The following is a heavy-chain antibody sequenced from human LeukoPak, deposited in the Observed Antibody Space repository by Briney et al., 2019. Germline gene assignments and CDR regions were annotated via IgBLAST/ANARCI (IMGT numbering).Heavy chain of an antibody. CDR2: IYYSGST. J-gene: IGHJ4*02. V-gene: IGHV4-59*01. D-gene: IGHD5-24*01. Sequence: SETLSLTCTVSGGSISSYYWSWIRQPPGKGLEWTGYIYYSGSTNYNPSLKSRVTISVDTSKNQFSLKLSSVTAADTAVYYCARGGYNGGSFDYWGQGTLVTVSS. CDR1: GGSISSYY. CDR3: ARGGYNGGSFDY.